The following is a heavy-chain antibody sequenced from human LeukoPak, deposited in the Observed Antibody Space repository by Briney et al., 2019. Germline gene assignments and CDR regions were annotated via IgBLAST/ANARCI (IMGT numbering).Heavy chain of an antibody. V-gene: IGHV3-21*01. CDR3: ARDHFDTSGSS. D-gene: IGHD3-22*01. CDR2: ISSSSTYI. Sequence: PGGSLRLSCAASGFSFSDYEMNWVRQAPGKGLEWVSSISSSSTYIYYADSVKGRFTISRANAQDSLYLQMTSLRDDDTAVYYCARDHFDTSGSSWGQGTLVTVSS. J-gene: IGHJ5*02. CDR1: GFSFSDYE.